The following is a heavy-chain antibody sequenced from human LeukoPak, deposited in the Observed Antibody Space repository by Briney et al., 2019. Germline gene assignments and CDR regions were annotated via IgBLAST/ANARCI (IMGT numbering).Heavy chain of an antibody. CDR3: ARRGGPTVVNNFGMDV. V-gene: IGHV5-51*01. CDR1: GDSFTNYW. CDR2: IWPGDSDT. Sequence: GESLKISCKGSGDSFTNYWIAWVRQMPGKGLECMGIIWPGDSDTRYSPSLQGQVTISADKSTSTAYLQWSRLRASDTAMYYCARRGGPTVVNNFGMDVWAKGPRSPSP. D-gene: IGHD2-15*01. J-gene: IGHJ6*02.